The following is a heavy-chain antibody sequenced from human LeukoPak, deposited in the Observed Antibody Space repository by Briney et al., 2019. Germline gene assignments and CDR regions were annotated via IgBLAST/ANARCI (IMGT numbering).Heavy chain of an antibody. V-gene: IGHV3-23*01. CDR2: ISGSGGST. CDR3: ARASSGSLVRGFDY. CDR1: GFTFSSYA. D-gene: IGHD6-19*01. Sequence: GGSLRLSCAASGFTFSSYAMSWVRQAPGKGLEWVSAISGSGGSTYYADSVKGRFTISRDNSKNTLYLQMNSLRAEDTAVYYCARASSGSLVRGFDYWGQGTLVTVSS. J-gene: IGHJ4*02.